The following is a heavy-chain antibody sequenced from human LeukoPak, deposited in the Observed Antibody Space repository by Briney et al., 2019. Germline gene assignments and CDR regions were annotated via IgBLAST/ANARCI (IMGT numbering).Heavy chain of an antibody. Sequence: SETLSLTCCVSGGIISSSTCVWGWIRQPPGKGLEWIGSSYYSGCTYSNPSRNCRVTISVDTSKSQFSLKLSSVTAADTAVYYCARDGYTYGSFDYWGQGTLVTVSS. V-gene: IGHV4-39*01. CDR3: ARDGYTYGSFDY. CDR1: GGIISSSTCV. J-gene: IGHJ4*02. CDR2: SYYSGCT. D-gene: IGHD5-18*01.